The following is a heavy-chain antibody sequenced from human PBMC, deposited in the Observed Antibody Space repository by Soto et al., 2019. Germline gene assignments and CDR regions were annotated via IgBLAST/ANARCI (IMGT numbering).Heavy chain of an antibody. CDR3: AKDRAIFGGMDY. CDR2: ISGSGGST. V-gene: IGHV3-23*01. J-gene: IGHJ4*02. Sequence: EVQLLESGGGLVQPGGSLRLSCAASGFTFSSYAMSWVRQAPGKGLEWVSAISGSGGSTYYADSVKGRFTISRDNSKNTLYLQTNSLRAEDTAVYYCAKDRAIFGGMDYWGQGTLVTVSS. D-gene: IGHD3-3*01. CDR1: GFTFSSYA.